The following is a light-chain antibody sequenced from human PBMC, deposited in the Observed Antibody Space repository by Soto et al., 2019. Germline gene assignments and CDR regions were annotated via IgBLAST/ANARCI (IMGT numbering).Light chain of an antibody. Sequence: QSALTQPPSASGSPGQSVTISCTGTPSDVGGSNSVSWYQQHPGKAPNLMIYDVNKRPSGVPDRFSGSKSGNTASLTVSGLQAADEAYYFCSAYLGSNSVVFGGGTKLTVL. J-gene: IGLJ2*01. V-gene: IGLV2-8*01. CDR3: SAYLGSNSVV. CDR2: DVN. CDR1: PSDVGGSNS.